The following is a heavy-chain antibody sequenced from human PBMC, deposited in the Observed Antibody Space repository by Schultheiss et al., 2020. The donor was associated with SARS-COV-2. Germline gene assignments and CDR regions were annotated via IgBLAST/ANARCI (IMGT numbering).Heavy chain of an antibody. CDR3: AKVYDHGGYYFDY. CDR1: GFAFRDYQ. V-gene: IGHV3-11*01. D-gene: IGHD4/OR15-4a*01. CDR2: ISSRGSTI. Sequence: GGSLRLSCAASGFAFRDYQMSWIRQAPGKGLEWVSYISSRGSTIYYADSVKGRFTISRDNAKNSLYLQMNTLRAEDTAVYYCAKVYDHGGYYFDYWGQGTLVTVSS. J-gene: IGHJ4*02.